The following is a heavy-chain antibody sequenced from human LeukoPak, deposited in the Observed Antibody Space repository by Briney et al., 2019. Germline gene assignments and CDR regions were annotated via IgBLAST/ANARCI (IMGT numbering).Heavy chain of an antibody. J-gene: IGHJ6*03. CDR2: IYYSGST. CDR3: ARVDYSYYHMDV. CDR1: GGSISSSSYY. Sequence: SETLSLTCTVSGGSISSSSYYWGWIRQPPGKGLEWIGVIYYSGSTNYNPSLKSRVTISVHTSKNQFSLKLSSVTAADTALYSCARVDYSYYHMDVWGKGTTVTVSS. V-gene: IGHV4-39*01.